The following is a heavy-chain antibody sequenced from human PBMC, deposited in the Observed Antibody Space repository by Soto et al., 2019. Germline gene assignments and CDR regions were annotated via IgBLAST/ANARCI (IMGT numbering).Heavy chain of an antibody. CDR3: ARVGTAMHWFDP. Sequence: SVKVSCKASGGTFSSYAISWLRQAPGQGLEWMGGIIPIFGTANYAQKFQGRVTITADESTSTAYMELSSLRSEDTAVYYCARVGTAMHWFDPWGQGTLVTVSS. J-gene: IGHJ5*02. D-gene: IGHD2-2*01. CDR2: IIPIFGTA. V-gene: IGHV1-69*13. CDR1: GGTFSSYA.